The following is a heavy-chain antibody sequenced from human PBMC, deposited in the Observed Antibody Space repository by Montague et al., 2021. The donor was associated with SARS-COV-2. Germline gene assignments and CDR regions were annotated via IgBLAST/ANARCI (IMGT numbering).Heavy chain of an antibody. D-gene: IGHD3-3*01. CDR3: ARDGIYYDFWSGYSPRDFGPETSSYYYYYMDV. CDR1: GFTFSSYA. CDR2: ISYDGSNK. V-gene: IGHV3-30*04. Sequence: SLRLSCAASGFTFSSYAMHWVRQAPGKGLEWVAVISYDGSNKYYADSVKGRFTISRDNSKNTLYLQMNSLRAEDTAVYYCARDGIYYDFWSGYSPRDFGPETSSYYYYYMDVWGKGTTVTVSS. J-gene: IGHJ6*03.